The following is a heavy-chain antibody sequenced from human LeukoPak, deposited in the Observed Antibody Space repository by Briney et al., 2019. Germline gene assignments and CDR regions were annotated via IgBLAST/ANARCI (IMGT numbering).Heavy chain of an antibody. CDR3: AREGSRYCSSTSCYKGFDY. J-gene: IGHJ4*02. CDR2: IIPIFGTA. D-gene: IGHD2-2*02. CDR1: GGTFSSYA. Sequence: SVKVSCKASGGTFSSYAISWVRQAPGQGLEWMGGIIPIFGTANYAQKFQGRVTITTDESTSTAYMELSSLRSEDTAVYYCAREGSRYCSSTSCYKGFDYWGQGTLVTVSS. V-gene: IGHV1-69*05.